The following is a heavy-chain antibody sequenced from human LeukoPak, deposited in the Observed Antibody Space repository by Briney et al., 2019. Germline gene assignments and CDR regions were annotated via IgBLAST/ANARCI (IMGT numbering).Heavy chain of an antibody. CDR1: GFTVSSNY. CDR3: ARVKYCSGGRCSGFDY. D-gene: IGHD2-15*01. V-gene: IGHV3-53*04. Sequence: GGSLRLSCAASGFTVSSNYMSWVRQAPGKGLEWVSVIYSGGSTYYADSVKGRFTISRHNSKNTLYLQMNSLRAEDTAVYYCARVKYCSGGRCSGFDYWGQGTLVTVSS. CDR2: IYSGGST. J-gene: IGHJ4*02.